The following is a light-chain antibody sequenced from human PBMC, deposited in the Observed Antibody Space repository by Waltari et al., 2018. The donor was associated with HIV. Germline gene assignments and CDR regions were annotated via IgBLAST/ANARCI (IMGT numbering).Light chain of an antibody. J-gene: IGKJ3*01. Sequence: EIVLTQSPAPLSLSPGEIATLSCRASQSVSNFLAWYQQKPGQAPRLLISNASNRATGIPARFSGSGTGTDFTLTISSLEPEDFAVYYCQQRSNWRFTFGPGTKVDVK. CDR3: QQRSNWRFT. CDR2: NAS. V-gene: IGKV3-11*01. CDR1: QSVSNF.